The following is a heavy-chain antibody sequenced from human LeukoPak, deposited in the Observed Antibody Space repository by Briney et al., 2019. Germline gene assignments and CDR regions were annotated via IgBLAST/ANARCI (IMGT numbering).Heavy chain of an antibody. D-gene: IGHD6-13*01. J-gene: IGHJ4*02. V-gene: IGHV3-30*04. CDR2: ISYDGSNK. CDR3: ARDSAAGTWIDY. CDR1: GFTFSSCA. Sequence: PGGSLRLSCAASGFTFSSCAMHWVRQAPGKGLEWVAVISYDGSNKYYADSVEGRFTISRDNSKNTLYLQMNSLGAEDTAVYYCARDSAAGTWIDYWGQGTLVTVSS.